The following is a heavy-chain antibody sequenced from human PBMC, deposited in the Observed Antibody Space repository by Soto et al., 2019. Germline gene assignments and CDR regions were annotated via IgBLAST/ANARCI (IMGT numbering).Heavy chain of an antibody. CDR2: INPSGGST. CDR1: GYTFTSYY. V-gene: IGHV1-46*01. D-gene: IGHD3-22*01. CDR3: ARDRPEGYDSSGYYYSYYYYGMDV. J-gene: IGHJ6*02. Sequence: ASVKVSCKASGYTFTSYYMHWVRQAPGQGLEWMEIINPSGGSTCYAQKFQGRVIMTRDTSTSTVYMELSILRSEDTAVYYCARDRPEGYDSSGYYYSYYYYGMDVWGQGTTVTVSS.